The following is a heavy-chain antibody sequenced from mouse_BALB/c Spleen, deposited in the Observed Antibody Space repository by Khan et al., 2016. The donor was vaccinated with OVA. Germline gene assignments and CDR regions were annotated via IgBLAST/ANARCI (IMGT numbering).Heavy chain of an antibody. CDR3: ARPPSFSYVMDN. CDR2: INTYTGEP. Sequence: QIQLVQSGPELKKPGETVKISCKASGHTFTKYGMNWVKQAPGKGLKWMGWINTYTGEPTYADDFNGRFAFSLETSASTAYLQINNLKNEDTATYFFARPPSFSYVMDNWGQGTSVTVSS. J-gene: IGHJ4*01. CDR1: GHTFTKYG. V-gene: IGHV9-3-1*01.